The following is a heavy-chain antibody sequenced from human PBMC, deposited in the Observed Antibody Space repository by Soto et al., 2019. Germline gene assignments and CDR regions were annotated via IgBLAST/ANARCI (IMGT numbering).Heavy chain of an antibody. D-gene: IGHD3-10*01. CDR3: AAGGWLTRYY. J-gene: IGHJ4*02. V-gene: IGHV4-30-2*01. CDR1: GGSISSGGYS. CDR2: IYHSGST. Sequence: QLQLQESGSGLVKPSQTLSLTCAVSGGSISSGGYSWSWIRQPPGKGLEWIGYIYHSGSTYYIPSLKSRDTISVDSSKNQVSLKLSSVTAADTAVYYCAAGGWLTRYYWGQGNLVTFSS.